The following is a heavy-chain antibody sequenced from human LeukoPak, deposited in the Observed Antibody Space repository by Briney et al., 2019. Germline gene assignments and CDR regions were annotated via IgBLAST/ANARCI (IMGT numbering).Heavy chain of an antibody. CDR1: GGSISSYY. D-gene: IGHD3-10*01. Sequence: KPSETLSLTCTVSGGSISSYYWSWIRQPPGKGLEWIGYIYYSGSTNYNPSLKSRVTISVDTSKNQFSLKLSSVTAADTAVYYCARRYYYNLGSFPFDFWGQGTLVTVSS. J-gene: IGHJ4*02. V-gene: IGHV4-59*01. CDR2: IYYSGST. CDR3: ARRYYYNLGSFPFDF.